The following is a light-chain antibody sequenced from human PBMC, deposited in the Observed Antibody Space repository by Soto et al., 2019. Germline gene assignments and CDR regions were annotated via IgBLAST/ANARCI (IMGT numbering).Light chain of an antibody. CDR1: QSVSSSY. J-gene: IGKJ1*01. CDR3: QQYSDSPPT. CDR2: GAS. V-gene: IGKV3-20*01. Sequence: EIVMTQSPATLSVCPGERATLSCRGSQSVSSSYLAWYQQKPGQAPRLLIFGASDRATGIPDRFSGSGSGTDFTLTIDRLEPEDFAMYYCQQYSDSPPTFGQGTKVDI.